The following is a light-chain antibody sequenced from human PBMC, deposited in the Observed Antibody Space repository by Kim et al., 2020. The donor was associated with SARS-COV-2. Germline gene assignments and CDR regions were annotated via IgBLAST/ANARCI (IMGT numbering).Light chain of an antibody. CDR1: SGDVGGYNY. J-gene: IGLJ2*01. CDR3: SSYTSILHVV. V-gene: IGLV2-14*03. Sequence: QSITISCTGTSGDVGGYNYVSWYQQHPGKAPKLMIYDVSNRPSGVSNRFSGSKSGNTASLTISGLLAEDEADYYCSSYTSILHVVFGGGTQLTVL. CDR2: DVS.